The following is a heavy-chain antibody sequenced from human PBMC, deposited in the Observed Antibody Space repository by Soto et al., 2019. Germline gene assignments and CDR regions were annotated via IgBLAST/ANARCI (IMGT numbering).Heavy chain of an antibody. V-gene: IGHV1-3*01. CDR2: INAGNGNT. CDR1: DFSFTSHG. J-gene: IGHJ5*02. Sequence: ASVKVSFKAYDFSFTSHGISWLRQAPGQRLEWMGWINAGNGNTKYSQKFQGRVTITRDTSASTAYMELSSLRSEDTAVYYCARGIEQLPNWFDPWGQGTLVTVSS. CDR3: ARGIEQLPNWFDP. D-gene: IGHD6-6*01.